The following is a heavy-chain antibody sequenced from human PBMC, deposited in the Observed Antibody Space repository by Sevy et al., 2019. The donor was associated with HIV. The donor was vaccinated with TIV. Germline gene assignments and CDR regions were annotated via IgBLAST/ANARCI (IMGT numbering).Heavy chain of an antibody. Sequence: GGSLRLSCTTSGFTFEDYAMSWLRQTPGKGLEWVGFIRRKTFGGTTENAASVKGRLTISRDNSNSIAYLQMNNLKIEDAAVYFCSRLRGTISPYYYFGLDVWGQGTTVTVSS. CDR1: GFTFEDYA. CDR2: IRRKTFGGTT. D-gene: IGHD3-3*01. CDR3: SRLRGTISPYYYFGLDV. V-gene: IGHV3-49*03. J-gene: IGHJ6*02.